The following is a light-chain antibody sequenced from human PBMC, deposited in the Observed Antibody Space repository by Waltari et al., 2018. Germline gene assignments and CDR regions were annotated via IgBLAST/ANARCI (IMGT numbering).Light chain of an antibody. CDR2: VNSDGSH. Sequence: QLLLTQSPSASASLGASVKLTCTVSSGHSNYAIAWHQQHPQKGPRYLMKVNSDGSHIKGDGIPDRFSGSSSGVERYLIISSLQAEDEADYYCQTGGFGIWVFGGGTTLTVL. CDR3: QTGGFGIWV. CDR1: SGHSNYA. V-gene: IGLV4-69*01. J-gene: IGLJ3*02.